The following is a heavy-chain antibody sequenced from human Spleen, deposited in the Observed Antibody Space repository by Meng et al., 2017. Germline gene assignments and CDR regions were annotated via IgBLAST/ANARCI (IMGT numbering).Heavy chain of an antibody. CDR2: ISSNGGST. CDR3: ARGGMDV. V-gene: IGHV3-64*02. CDR1: GFTFSDFA. J-gene: IGHJ6*02. Sequence: GESLKISCTAPGFTFSDFAMHWVRQAPGKGLEYVSGISSNGGSTYYADSVKGRFTISRDNSKNTLYLQMGSLRAEDMAVYYCARGGMDVWGQGTTVTVSS.